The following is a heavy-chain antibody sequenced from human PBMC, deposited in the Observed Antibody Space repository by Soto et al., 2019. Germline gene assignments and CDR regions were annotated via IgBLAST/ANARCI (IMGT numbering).Heavy chain of an antibody. D-gene: IGHD2-2*01. CDR2: ISGSGGST. Sequence: GGSLRLSCAASGFTFSSYAMSWVRQAPGKGLEWVSAISGSGGSTYYADSVKGRFTISRGNSKNTLYLQMNSLRAEDTAVYYCAKERGPWCSSTSCYAYYYYGMDVWGQGTTVTVS. CDR3: AKERGPWCSSTSCYAYYYYGMDV. V-gene: IGHV3-23*01. CDR1: GFTFSSYA. J-gene: IGHJ6*02.